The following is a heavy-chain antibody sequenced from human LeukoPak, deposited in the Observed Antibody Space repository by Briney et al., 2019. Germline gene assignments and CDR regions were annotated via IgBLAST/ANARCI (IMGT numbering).Heavy chain of an antibody. Sequence: PGGSLRLSCAASGFTFGSYWMTWVRQAPGKGLEWVANIKQDGSEKYYVDSMKGRFTISRDNAKNSLYLQMNSLRVEDTAIYYCARGLNWFDPWGQGTLVTVSS. CDR2: IKQDGSEK. V-gene: IGHV3-7*01. CDR3: ARGLNWFDP. CDR1: GFTFGSYW. J-gene: IGHJ5*02. D-gene: IGHD3-16*01.